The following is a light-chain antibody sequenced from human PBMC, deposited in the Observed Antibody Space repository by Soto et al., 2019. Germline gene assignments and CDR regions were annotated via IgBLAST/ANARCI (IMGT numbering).Light chain of an antibody. CDR1: KSISTY. Sequence: DIQMTQSPSSLSASVGDRVTIIFRASKSISTYLNWYQQKQGKPPNLLIYTASSLESGVPSRFSGSGSGTDFTLTLSSLQPEDFETYFCQQSYSPPRTFGQGTKVDIK. J-gene: IGKJ1*01. V-gene: IGKV1-39*01. CDR3: QQSYSPPRT. CDR2: TAS.